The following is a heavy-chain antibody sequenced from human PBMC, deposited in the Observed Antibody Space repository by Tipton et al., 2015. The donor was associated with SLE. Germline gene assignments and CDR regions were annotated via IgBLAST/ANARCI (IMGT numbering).Heavy chain of an antibody. CDR2: IYSSGST. CDR3: GRGATTWRGAIYGMDV. Sequence: TLSLTCAVSGGSISSSHWWSWVRQSPGKGLEWIGYIYSSGSTNYDPSLKSRVTISIDVSKNQFSLKLPSVTAADTAVYYCGRGATTWRGAIYGMDVWGQGTTVTVSS. V-gene: IGHV4-4*02. J-gene: IGHJ6*02. CDR1: GGSISSSHW. D-gene: IGHD1-1*01.